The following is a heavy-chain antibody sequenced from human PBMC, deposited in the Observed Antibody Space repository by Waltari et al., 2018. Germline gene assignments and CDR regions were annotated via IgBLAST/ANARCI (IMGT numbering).Heavy chain of an antibody. V-gene: IGHV3-30*01. J-gene: IGHJ4*02. Sequence: QVQLVESGGGVVRPGRSLRLSCAASGFTFSRSAMHWVRQAPGKGLGWVAVISFDGSNEFAVDSVRGRFTISRDNSKNTLFLQMNSLTIEDTAVYYCARDRGGDGYNSGFFDYWGQGTLVTVSS. CDR1: GFTFSRSA. CDR2: ISFDGSNE. D-gene: IGHD5-12*01. CDR3: ARDRGGDGYNSGFFDY.